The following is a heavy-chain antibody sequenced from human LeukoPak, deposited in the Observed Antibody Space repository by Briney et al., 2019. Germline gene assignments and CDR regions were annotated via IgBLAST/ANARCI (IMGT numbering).Heavy chain of an antibody. V-gene: IGHV4-61*02. CDR1: GGSISSSSYY. Sequence: SETLSLTCTVSGGSISSSSYYWSWIRQPAGKGLEWIGRISSSGSTNYNPSLKSRVTISVDTSKNQFSLKLSSVTAADTAVYYCARDPSGWYYFDYWGQGTLVTVSS. CDR3: ARDPSGWYYFDY. CDR2: ISSSGST. J-gene: IGHJ4*02. D-gene: IGHD6-19*01.